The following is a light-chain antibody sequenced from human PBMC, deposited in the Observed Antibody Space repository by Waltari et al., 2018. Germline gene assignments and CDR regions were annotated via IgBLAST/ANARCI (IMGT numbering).Light chain of an antibody. J-gene: IGKJ2*01. CDR1: QSVLYSSNNNNY. V-gene: IGKV4-1*01. Sequence: DIVMTQSPDSLAVSLGERATINCKSSQSVLYSSNNNNYLAWYQQKPGQPPKLLIYWASTRESGVPDRFSGSGSGTDFTVTISSLQAEDVAVYYCQQYYSTPHTFGQGTKLEIK. CDR3: QQYYSTPHT. CDR2: WAS.